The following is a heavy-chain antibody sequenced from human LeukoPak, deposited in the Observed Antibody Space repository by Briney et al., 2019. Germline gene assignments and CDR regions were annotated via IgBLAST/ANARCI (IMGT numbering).Heavy chain of an antibody. D-gene: IGHD2-2*01. J-gene: IGHJ4*02. CDR2: IKKDGIEK. Sequence: LSGGSLRLSCVVSGFTLSSDWMSWVRQAPGKGLEWVANIKKDGIEKYYVESVKGRFTISRDNAKNSLYLQMNSLRAEDTAVYYCARGRYSSRSGEYYFDIWGQGTLVTVSS. CDR3: ARGRYSSRSGEYYFDI. CDR1: GFTLSSDW. V-gene: IGHV3-7*01.